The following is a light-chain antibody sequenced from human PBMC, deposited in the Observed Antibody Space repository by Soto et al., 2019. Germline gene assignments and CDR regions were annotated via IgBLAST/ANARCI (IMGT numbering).Light chain of an antibody. Sequence: EIVMTQSPATLSVSPGERATLPCRASQSVSSNLAWFQQKPGQAPRLLIYGASTRATGIPARFSGSGSGTEFTPTISSLQSEDFAVYYCQQYNNCPSTFRHGTKVAIK. CDR2: GAS. J-gene: IGKJ1*01. V-gene: IGKV3-15*01. CDR1: QSVSSN. CDR3: QQYNNCPST.